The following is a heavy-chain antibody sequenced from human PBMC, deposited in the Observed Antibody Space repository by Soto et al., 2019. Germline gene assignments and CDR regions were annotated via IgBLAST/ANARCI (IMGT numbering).Heavy chain of an antibody. V-gene: IGHV5-51*01. CDR1: GYRFTSYW. Sequence: GESLKISCKGSGYRFTSYWIGWVRQMPGKGLEWMGTIYPGDSDTRYSPSFQGQVTISADRSISTAYLQWSSLKASDTAMYYCARRLEGYDFWSGPQDYYGMDVWGQGTTVTVSS. D-gene: IGHD3-3*01. J-gene: IGHJ6*02. CDR2: IYPGDSDT. CDR3: ARRLEGYDFWSGPQDYYGMDV.